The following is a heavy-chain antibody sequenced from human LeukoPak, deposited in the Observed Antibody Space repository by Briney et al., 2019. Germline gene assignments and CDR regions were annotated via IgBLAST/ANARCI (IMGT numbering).Heavy chain of an antibody. J-gene: IGHJ4*02. D-gene: IGHD3-10*01. Sequence: SETLSLTCAVYGGSFSGYYWSWIRQPPGKGLEWIGEINHSGSTNYNPSLKSRVTISVDTPKNQFSLKLSSVTAADTAVYYCAREESGGFSYWGQGTLVTVSS. CDR1: GGSFSGYY. CDR3: AREESGGFSY. CDR2: INHSGST. V-gene: IGHV4-34*01.